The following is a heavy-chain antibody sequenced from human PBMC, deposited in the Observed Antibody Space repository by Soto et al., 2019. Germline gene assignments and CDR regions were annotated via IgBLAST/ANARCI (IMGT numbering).Heavy chain of an antibody. CDR3: AREIYDAYDSSGFDH. CDR2: IIPILGIA. J-gene: IGHJ4*02. V-gene: IGHV1-69*04. CDR1: GGTFSSYT. D-gene: IGHD3-22*01. Sequence: GASVKVSCKASGGTFSSYTISWVRQAPGQGLEWMGRIIPILGIANYAQKFQGRVTITADKSTSTAYMELSSLRSEDTAVYYCAREIYDAYDSSGFDHWGQGTLVNVSS.